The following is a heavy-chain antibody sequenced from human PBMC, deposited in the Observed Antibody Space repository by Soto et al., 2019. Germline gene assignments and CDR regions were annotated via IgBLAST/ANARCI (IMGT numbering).Heavy chain of an antibody. CDR1: GFTSSSYW. CDR2: INSDGSST. Sequence: GGSLRLSCAASGFTSSSYWMHWVRQAPGKGLVWVSRINSDGSSTSYADSVKGRFTISRDNAKNTLYLQMNSLRAEDTAVYYCARDSYYYDSSGYPTNWFDPWGQGTLVTVSS. V-gene: IGHV3-74*01. J-gene: IGHJ5*02. CDR3: ARDSYYYDSSGYPTNWFDP. D-gene: IGHD3-22*01.